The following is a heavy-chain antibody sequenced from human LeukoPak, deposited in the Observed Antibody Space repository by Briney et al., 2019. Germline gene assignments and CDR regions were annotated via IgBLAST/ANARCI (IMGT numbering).Heavy chain of an antibody. CDR1: GFTFSSYA. J-gene: IGHJ4*02. CDR2: ISTSAGST. Sequence: GGSLRLSCAASGFTFSSYAMSWVRQAPGTGLEWVSGISTSAGSTSYADSVKGRFTISRDNSKNILYLQMNSLRAEDTAIYYCAKDIAIFAPTDHRGQGTLVTVSS. CDR3: AKDIAIFAPTDH. D-gene: IGHD3-3*01. V-gene: IGHV3-23*01.